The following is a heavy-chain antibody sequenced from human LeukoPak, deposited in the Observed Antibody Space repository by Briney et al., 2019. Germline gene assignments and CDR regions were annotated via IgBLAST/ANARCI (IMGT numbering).Heavy chain of an antibody. J-gene: IGHJ4*02. Sequence: GGSLRLSCAASGFTFSSYGMHWVRQAPGKGLEWVAFIRYDGSNKYYADSVKGRFTISRDNSRGTLSLQMNSLKVEDTALYYCVRDPTARFYFDYWGQGTLVTVSS. V-gene: IGHV3-30*02. CDR2: IRYDGSNK. CDR1: GFTFSSYG. D-gene: IGHD5-18*01. CDR3: VRDPTARFYFDY.